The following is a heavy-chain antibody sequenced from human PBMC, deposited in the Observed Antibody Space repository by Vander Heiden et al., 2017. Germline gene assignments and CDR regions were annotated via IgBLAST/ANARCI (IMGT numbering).Heavy chain of an antibody. Sequence: EVQLVESGGGVVQPGGSLRLSCAASGFTFSSYWMHCVRQAPGKGQVWVSRINSDGSSTSYADSVKGRFTISRDNAKNTLYLQMNSLRAEDTAVYYCARVTGDRFDYWGQGTLVTVSS. D-gene: IGHD7-27*01. CDR1: GFTFSSYW. CDR3: ARVTGDRFDY. CDR2: INSDGSST. J-gene: IGHJ4*02. V-gene: IGHV3-74*01.